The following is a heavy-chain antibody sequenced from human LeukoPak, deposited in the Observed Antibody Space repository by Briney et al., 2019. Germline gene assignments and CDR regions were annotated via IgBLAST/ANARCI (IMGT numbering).Heavy chain of an antibody. V-gene: IGHV4-59*01. CDR1: GGSISSYY. CDR2: IYYSGST. J-gene: IGHJ6*02. Sequence: SETLSLTCTVSGGSISSYYWSWIRQPPGKGLEWIGYIYYSGSTNYNPSLKSRVTISVDTSKNQFSLKLSSVTAADTAVYYCARDFTVNMLDYYYYYGMDVWGQGTTVTVS. D-gene: IGHD2-8*01. CDR3: ARDFTVNMLDYYYYYGMDV.